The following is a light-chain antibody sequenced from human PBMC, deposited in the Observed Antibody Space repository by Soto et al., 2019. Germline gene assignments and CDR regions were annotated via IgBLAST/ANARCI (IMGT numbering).Light chain of an antibody. Sequence: DVQLTQSPSTLSASVGDRVAITCQASQSIVNYLNWFQFRPGEAPQLLISDASHLEPGVPSRFSGERSGTDYTLIINNLQPEDFATYYCQQYEELPLTFGGGTRV. V-gene: IGKV1-33*01. CDR1: QSIVNY. CDR3: QQYEELPLT. CDR2: DAS. J-gene: IGKJ4*01.